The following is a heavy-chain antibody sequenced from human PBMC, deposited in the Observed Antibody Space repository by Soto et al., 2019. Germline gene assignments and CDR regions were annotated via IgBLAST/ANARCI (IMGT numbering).Heavy chain of an antibody. CDR3: ARDYYDSSGYYYVDY. CDR1: GGSISSGDYY. Sequence: SETLSLTCTVSGGSISSGDYYWSWIRQPPGKGLEWIGYIYYSGSTYYNPSLKSRVTISVDTSKNQFSLKLSSVTAADTAVYYCARDYYDSSGYYYVDYWGQGTLVTVSS. CDR2: IYYSGST. J-gene: IGHJ4*02. D-gene: IGHD3-22*01. V-gene: IGHV4-30-4*01.